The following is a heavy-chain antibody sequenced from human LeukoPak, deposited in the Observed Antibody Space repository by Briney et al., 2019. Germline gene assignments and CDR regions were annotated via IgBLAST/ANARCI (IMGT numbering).Heavy chain of an antibody. CDR2: INSDGSST. V-gene: IGHV3-74*01. J-gene: IGHJ4*02. Sequence: GGSLRLSCAASGFTFSSYWMHWVRQAPGKGLVWVSRINSDGSSTSYADYVKGRFTITRDNAKNTLYLQMNSLRAEDTAGYYCARTSGYYFDFWGQGTLVTVSS. CDR1: GFTFSSYW. D-gene: IGHD3-22*01. CDR3: ARTSGYYFDF.